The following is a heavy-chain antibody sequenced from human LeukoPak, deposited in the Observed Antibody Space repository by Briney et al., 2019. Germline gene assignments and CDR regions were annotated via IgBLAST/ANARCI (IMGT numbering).Heavy chain of an antibody. CDR3: ARYYDSSGYFDY. Sequence: PGGSLRLSCAASGFTVSSNYMSWVRQAPGKGLEWVSAISGSGGSTYYADSVKGRFTISRDNAKNSLYLQMNSLRAEDTAVYYCARYYDSSGYFDYWGQGTLVTVSS. CDR2: ISGSGGST. CDR1: GFTVSSNY. D-gene: IGHD3-22*01. V-gene: IGHV3-23*01. J-gene: IGHJ4*02.